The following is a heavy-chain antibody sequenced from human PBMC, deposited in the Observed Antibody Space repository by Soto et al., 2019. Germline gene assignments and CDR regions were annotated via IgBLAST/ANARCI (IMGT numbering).Heavy chain of an antibody. CDR1: GGSISSYY. CDR3: ARDAVHYDILTGQRSYYYYYYMDV. J-gene: IGHJ6*03. CDR2: IYYSGST. D-gene: IGHD3-9*01. Sequence: QVQLQESGPGLVKPSETLSLTCTVSGGSISSYYWSWIRQPPGKGLEWIGYIYYSGSTNYNPSLKSRVTISVDTTKNQFSLTLSSVTAADTAVYYCARDAVHYDILTGQRSYYYYYYMDVWGKGTTVTVSS. V-gene: IGHV4-59*01.